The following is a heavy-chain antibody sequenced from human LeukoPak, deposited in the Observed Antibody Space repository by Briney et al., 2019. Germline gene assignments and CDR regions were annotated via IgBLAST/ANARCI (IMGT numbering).Heavy chain of an antibody. V-gene: IGHV4-34*01. CDR2: INDSGSS. CDR3: ARVRGYSYGSDAFDI. Sequence: SETLSLTCTVSGGSISSYYWTWIRQPPGKGLEWIGEINDSGSSNYNPSLKSRITISVDTSENQISLKLSSVTAADTAVYYCARVRGYSYGSDAFDIWGQGTMVTVSS. CDR1: GGSISSYY. J-gene: IGHJ3*02. D-gene: IGHD5-18*01.